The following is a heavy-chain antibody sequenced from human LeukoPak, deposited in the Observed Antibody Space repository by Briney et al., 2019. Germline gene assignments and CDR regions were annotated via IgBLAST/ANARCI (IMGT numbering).Heavy chain of an antibody. D-gene: IGHD6-19*01. CDR3: ATAVSVAGDS. V-gene: IGHV3-7*01. CDR1: GFSVSINW. CDR2: IKPDGSET. Sequence: GGSPRLSCAASGFSVSINWMSWVRPAPGKGLGWVAHIKPDGSETYYVDSVKGRFTISRDNAKNSVYLQMYSLRVDDTAVYYCATAVSVAGDSWGQGTLVTVSS. J-gene: IGHJ5*01.